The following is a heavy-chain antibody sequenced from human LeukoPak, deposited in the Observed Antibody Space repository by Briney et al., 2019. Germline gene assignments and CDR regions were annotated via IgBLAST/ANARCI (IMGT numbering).Heavy chain of an antibody. D-gene: IGHD2/OR15-2a*01. J-gene: IGHJ4*02. CDR3: ARDFYDGFALDY. V-gene: IGHV3-48*03. CDR2: ISSSGSTI. CDR1: GFTFSNYE. Sequence: GGSLRLSCAASGFTFSNYEMNWVRQAPGKGLEWVSYISSSGSTIYYADSVKGRFTISRDNARNSLYLQMDNLRAEDTGVYYCARDFYDGFALDYWGQGTLVTVSS.